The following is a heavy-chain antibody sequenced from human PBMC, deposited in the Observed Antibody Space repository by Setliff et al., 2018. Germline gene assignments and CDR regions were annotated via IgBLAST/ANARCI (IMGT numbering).Heavy chain of an antibody. J-gene: IGHJ4*02. CDR3: VKGSSDSLPYYFDY. Sequence: PGGSLRLSCAASGFTFWSYAMSWVRQAPGKGLEWISAITHSGWDTYHADSVKGRFTISRANSQNTLFLQMNSLRVEDTAVYFCVKGSSDSLPYYFDYWGQGMLVTVSS. V-gene: IGHV3-23*01. D-gene: IGHD2-2*01. CDR1: GFTFWSYA. CDR2: ITHSGWDT.